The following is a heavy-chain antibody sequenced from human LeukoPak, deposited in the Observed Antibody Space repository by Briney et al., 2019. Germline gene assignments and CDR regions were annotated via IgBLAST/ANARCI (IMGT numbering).Heavy chain of an antibody. CDR3: ARLPPSYYDSSGYYYYYYGMDV. CDR2: IYYSGST. Sequence: SETLSLTCTVSGGSISSYYWSWIRQPPGKGLEWIGYIYYSGSTYYNPSLKSRVTISVDTSKNQFSLKLSSVTAADTAVYYCARLPPSYYDSSGYYYYYYGMDVWGQGTTVTVSS. V-gene: IGHV4-59*01. J-gene: IGHJ6*02. D-gene: IGHD3-22*01. CDR1: GGSISSYY.